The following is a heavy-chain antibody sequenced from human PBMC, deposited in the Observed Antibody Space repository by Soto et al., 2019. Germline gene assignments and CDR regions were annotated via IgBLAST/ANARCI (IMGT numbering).Heavy chain of an antibody. CDR1: GFTFNTYN. Sequence: GGSRRLSCTASGFTFNTYNMNWVRQAPGKGLEWVSYISSSSYTIKYADSVEGRFTVSRDNGKKSLYLQMNSLRDEDTAVYFCAREISLSAGSYFDYWGQGTLVTVSS. CDR3: AREISLSAGSYFDY. D-gene: IGHD3-10*01. V-gene: IGHV3-48*02. CDR2: ISSSSYTI. J-gene: IGHJ4*02.